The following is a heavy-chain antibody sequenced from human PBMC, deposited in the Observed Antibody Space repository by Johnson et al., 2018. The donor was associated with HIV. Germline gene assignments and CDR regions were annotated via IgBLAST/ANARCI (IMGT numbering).Heavy chain of an antibody. Sequence: VQLVESGGGLIQPGGSLRLSCAATGFTVSNNYMSWVRQAPGKGLEWVSVIYSAGTTYYADSVKGRFTISRDNSKNTLYLQLNSLRAEDTAVYYCARERVAAAGYDAFDIWGQGTMVTV. D-gene: IGHD6-13*01. J-gene: IGHJ3*02. V-gene: IGHV3-53*01. CDR2: IYSAGTT. CDR1: GFTVSNNY. CDR3: ARERVAAAGYDAFDI.